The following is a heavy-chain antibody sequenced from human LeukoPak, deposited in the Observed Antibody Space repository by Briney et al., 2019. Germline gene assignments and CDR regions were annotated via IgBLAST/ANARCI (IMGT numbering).Heavy chain of an antibody. CDR2: IYPIDSET. V-gene: IGHV5-51*01. Sequence: GESLKISCKGSGHTFNNYWIAWVRQMPGKGLEWMGIIYPIDSETRYSPSFQGQVTFSADRSINTAYLQWNSLKASDTAMYYCARDRDSSSWSSRRVGDYFDYWGQGTLVTVSS. CDR3: ARDRDSSSWSSRRVGDYFDY. J-gene: IGHJ4*02. CDR1: GHTFNNYW. D-gene: IGHD6-13*01.